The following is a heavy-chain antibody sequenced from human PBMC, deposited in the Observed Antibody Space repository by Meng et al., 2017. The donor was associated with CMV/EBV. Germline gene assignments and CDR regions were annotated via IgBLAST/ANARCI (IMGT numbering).Heavy chain of an antibody. J-gene: IGHJ4*02. Sequence: VQLEESGPGLVKPSQILYLTCTVSGGSISSGDYYWSWIRQPPGKGLEWIGYIYYSGSTYYNPSLKSRVTISVETSKNQFSLKLSSVTAADTAVYYCARVTSRVAGAFDYWGQGTLVTVSS. CDR3: ARVTSRVAGAFDY. CDR1: GGSISSGDYY. V-gene: IGHV4-30-4*08. D-gene: IGHD1-14*01. CDR2: IYYSGST.